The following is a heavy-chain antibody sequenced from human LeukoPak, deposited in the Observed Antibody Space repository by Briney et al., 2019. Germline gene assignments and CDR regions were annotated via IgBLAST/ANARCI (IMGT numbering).Heavy chain of an antibody. J-gene: IGHJ4*02. V-gene: IGHV3-74*01. Sequence: GGSLRLSCAASGFTFTDYWMHWVRQAPGKGLVWVSIINTDTRGTYYADSAKGRFTISRDNAKNTLSLQMNSLRAEDTAVYYCARAGAYRFDYWGQGTLVTVSS. CDR2: INTDTRGT. D-gene: IGHD3-16*01. CDR1: GFTFTDYW. CDR3: ARAGAYRFDY.